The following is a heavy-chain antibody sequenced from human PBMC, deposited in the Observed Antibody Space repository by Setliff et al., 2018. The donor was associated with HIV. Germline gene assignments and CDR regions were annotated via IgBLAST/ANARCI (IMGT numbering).Heavy chain of an antibody. J-gene: IGHJ4*02. D-gene: IGHD1-20*01. CDR1: GFTFSSYA. CDR3: ARDPGITAKPFYFDC. CDR2: ISGSGGST. Sequence: GGSLRLSYAASGFTFSSYAMSWVRQAPGKGLEWVSAISGSGGSTYYADSVKGRFTISRDNSKNTLYLQMNGLRAEDTAVYYCARDPGITAKPFYFDCWGQGTLVTVSS. V-gene: IGHV3-23*01.